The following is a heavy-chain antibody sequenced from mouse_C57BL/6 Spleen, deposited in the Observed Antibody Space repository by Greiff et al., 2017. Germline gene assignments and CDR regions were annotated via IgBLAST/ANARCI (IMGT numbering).Heavy chain of an antibody. CDR1: GYAFSSSW. V-gene: IGHV1-82*01. CDR2: IYPGDGDT. Sequence: QVQLQQSGPELVKPGASVKISCKASGYAFSSSWMNWVKQRPGKGLEWIGRIYPGDGDTNYNGKFKGKATLTADKSSSTAYMQLSSLTSEDSAVYFCARSPYYGPYAMDYWGQGTSVTVSS. CDR3: ARSPYYGPYAMDY. D-gene: IGHD1-1*01. J-gene: IGHJ4*01.